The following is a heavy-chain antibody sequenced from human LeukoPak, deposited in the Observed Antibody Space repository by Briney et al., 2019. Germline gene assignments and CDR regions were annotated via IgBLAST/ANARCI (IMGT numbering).Heavy chain of an antibody. V-gene: IGHV4-34*01. D-gene: IGHD3-22*01. CDR3: ARGGGDYDSCGYYYSHAFDI. CDR2: INHSGST. CDR1: GGSFSGYY. J-gene: IGHJ3*02. Sequence: PSETLSLTCAVYGGSFSGYYWSWIRQPPGKGLEWIGEINHSGSTNYNPSLKSRVTISVDTSKNQFSLKLSSVTASDTAVYYCARGGGDYDSCGYYYSHAFDIWGQGTMVTVSS.